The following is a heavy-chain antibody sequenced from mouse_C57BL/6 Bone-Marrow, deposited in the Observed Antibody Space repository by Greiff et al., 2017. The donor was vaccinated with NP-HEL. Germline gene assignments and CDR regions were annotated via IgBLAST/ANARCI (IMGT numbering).Heavy chain of an antibody. CDR2: IDPSDSYT. V-gene: IGHV1-50*01. D-gene: IGHD2-4*01. CDR1: GYTFTSYW. CDR3: ARPIYYDYEGFAY. Sequence: VKLQQPGAELVKPGASVKLSCKASGYTFTSYWMQWVNQRPGQGLEWIGEIDPSDSYTNYNQKFKGKATLTVDTSSSTAYMQLSSLTSEDSAVYYCARPIYYDYEGFAYWGQGTLVTVSA. J-gene: IGHJ3*01.